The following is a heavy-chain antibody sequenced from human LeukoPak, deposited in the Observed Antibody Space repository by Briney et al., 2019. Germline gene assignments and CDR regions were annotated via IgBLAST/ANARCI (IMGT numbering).Heavy chain of an antibody. Sequence: GGSLRLSCAASGFTFSSYSMNWVRQAPGKGLEWVSYISSSSSTIYYADSVKGRFTISRDNAKNSLYLQMNSLRDEDTAVYYCAREPLYGSGSYSFDYWGQGTLVTVSP. CDR2: ISSSSSTI. J-gene: IGHJ4*02. D-gene: IGHD3-10*01. CDR3: AREPLYGSGSYSFDY. CDR1: GFTFSSYS. V-gene: IGHV3-48*02.